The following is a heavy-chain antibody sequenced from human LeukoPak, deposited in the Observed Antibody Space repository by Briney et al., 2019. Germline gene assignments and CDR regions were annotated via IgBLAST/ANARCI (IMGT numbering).Heavy chain of an antibody. Sequence: GGSLRLSCAASGFTFSSYSMNWVRQAPGKGLEWVSSISSSSSYIYYPDSVKGRFTISRDNAKNSLYLQMNSLRAEDTAVYYCARPLRESGYFYFDYWGQGTLVTVSS. CDR1: GFTFSSYS. J-gene: IGHJ4*02. V-gene: IGHV3-21*01. CDR2: ISSSSSYI. D-gene: IGHD3-3*01. CDR3: ARPLRESGYFYFDY.